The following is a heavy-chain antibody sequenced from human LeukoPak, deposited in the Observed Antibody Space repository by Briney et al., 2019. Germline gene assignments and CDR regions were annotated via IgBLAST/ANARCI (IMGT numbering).Heavy chain of an antibody. CDR2: ISFDESYK. V-gene: IGHV3-30*04. CDR1: GFTFSSYA. Sequence: GSLRLSRAGSGFTFSSYAMHWVRQAPGKGLEWVAIISFDESYKYYADSVKGRFTISRDKSKNTLYLQLSSLRAEDTAVYYCARDSYYGSGRHYYYYMDVWGKGTTVTVSS. J-gene: IGHJ6*03. D-gene: IGHD3-10*01. CDR3: ARDSYYGSGRHYYYYMDV.